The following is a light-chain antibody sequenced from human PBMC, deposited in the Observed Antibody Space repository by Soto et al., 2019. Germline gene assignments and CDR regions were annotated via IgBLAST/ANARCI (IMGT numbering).Light chain of an antibody. Sequence: IGMRQFPASLAVSLGERATINCKSSQSGLYSSNNENYLAWYQQKPGQPPKLLIFWASIRESGVPDRFSGSGSGTDFTLTINNLQAEDVAVYYCQQYYSYLPCTFGQGTKVDI. J-gene: IGKJ1*01. CDR2: WAS. CDR1: QSGLYSSNNENY. CDR3: QQYYSYLPCT. V-gene: IGKV4-1*01.